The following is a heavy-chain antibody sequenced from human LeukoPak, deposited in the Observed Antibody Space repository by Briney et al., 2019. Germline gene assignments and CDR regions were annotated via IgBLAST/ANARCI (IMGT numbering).Heavy chain of an antibody. J-gene: IGHJ6*03. CDR3: ASHSSGYYYYYYYYMDV. CDR1: GYSISGGYY. D-gene: IGHD3-22*01. CDR2: INHSGST. V-gene: IGHV4-38-2*02. Sequence: SETLSLTCTVSGYSISGGYYWGWIRQPPGKGLEWIGEINHSGSTNYNPSLKSRVTISVDTSKNQFSLKLSSVTAADTAVYYCASHSSGYYYYYYYYMDVWGKGTTVTVSS.